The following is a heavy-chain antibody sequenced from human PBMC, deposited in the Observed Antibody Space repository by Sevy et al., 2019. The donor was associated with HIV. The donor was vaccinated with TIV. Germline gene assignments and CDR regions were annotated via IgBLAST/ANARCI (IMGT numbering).Heavy chain of an antibody. D-gene: IGHD3-22*01. Sequence: ASVKVSCKASGYIFSNYPICWVRQAPGQGLEWMGCIRTSNRETKYTQKLQGRAIMTTDTSTSTVYMDLRNLRSDDTVVYYCARDSDGIGHYYLDYFDYWGQGTLVTVSS. V-gene: IGHV1-18*01. CDR1: GYIFSNYP. CDR2: IRTSNRET. J-gene: IGHJ4*02. CDR3: ARDSDGIGHYYLDYFDY.